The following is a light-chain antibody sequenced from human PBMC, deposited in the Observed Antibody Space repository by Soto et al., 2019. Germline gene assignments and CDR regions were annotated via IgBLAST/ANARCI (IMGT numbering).Light chain of an antibody. J-gene: IGKJ1*01. CDR3: QQYNSS. V-gene: IGKV1-5*03. CDR2: KAS. CDR1: QTISTY. Sequence: DIQMTQSPSTLSASVGDRVTITCRASQTISTYLAWYQQKPGKAPKLLIYKASNLESGVPSRFSGSGSGTEFTLTISSLQPDDFATYYCQQYNSSFGQGTKVDNK.